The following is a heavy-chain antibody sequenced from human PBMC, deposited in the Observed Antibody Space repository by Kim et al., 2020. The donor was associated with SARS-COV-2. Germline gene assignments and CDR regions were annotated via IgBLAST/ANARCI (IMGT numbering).Heavy chain of an antibody. Sequence: SETLSLTCAVYAGSFSGYYWSWNRQPPGKGLEWIGEINHSGSTNYNPSLKSRVTIPVATSKNQSSLKLSSVTAADTAVYYCARVGYSSSSHWYFDLWGCG. CDR3: ARVGYSSSSHWYFDL. CDR1: AGSFSGYY. CDR2: INHSGST. V-gene: IGHV4-34*01. D-gene: IGHD6-6*01. J-gene: IGHJ2*01.